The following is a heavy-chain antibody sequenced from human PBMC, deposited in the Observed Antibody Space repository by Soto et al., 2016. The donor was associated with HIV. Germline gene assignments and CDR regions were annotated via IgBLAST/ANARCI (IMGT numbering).Heavy chain of an antibody. CDR2: IIPIFGTT. D-gene: IGHD3-10*01. CDR1: GYSFIAYF. CDR3: ARVRITTDAFGI. J-gene: IGHJ3*02. V-gene: IGHV1-69*01. Sequence: QVQLVQSGAEVKKPGASVKVSCKASGYSFIAYFIHWVRQAPGQGLEWMGGIIPIFGTTTYAQKFQGRITITADESTSTAYMDLSSLRSEDTAVYYCARVRITTDAFGIWGQGTMVTVSS.